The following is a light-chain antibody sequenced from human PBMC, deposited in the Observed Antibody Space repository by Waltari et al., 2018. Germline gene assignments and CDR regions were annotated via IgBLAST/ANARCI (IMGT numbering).Light chain of an antibody. CDR1: QSICRS. J-gene: IGKJ5*01. V-gene: IGKV6-21*02. CDR2: YSS. CDR3: HQSSKLPIT. Sequence: CRASQSICRSLHWYQRKPGQSPNLLIKYSSQSISGGPSRFSGSGSGTDFTLTITSLEAEDAATYFCHQSSKLPITFGQGTRLEI.